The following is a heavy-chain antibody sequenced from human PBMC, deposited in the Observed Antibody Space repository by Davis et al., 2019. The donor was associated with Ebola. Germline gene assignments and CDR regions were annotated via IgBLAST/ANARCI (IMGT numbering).Heavy chain of an antibody. J-gene: IGHJ2*01. CDR1: GFTFSDYY. V-gene: IGHV3-11*01. CDR3: ARHAYGDFWYFDL. CDR2: ISGSGTAV. D-gene: IGHD4-17*01. Sequence: GESLKISCVGSGFTFSDYYMSWIRQAPGKGLEWVSFISGSGTAVSCADSVKGRFTISRDNSKNTLFLQMNSLRAEDTAMYHCARHAYGDFWYFDLWGRGTRVTVSS.